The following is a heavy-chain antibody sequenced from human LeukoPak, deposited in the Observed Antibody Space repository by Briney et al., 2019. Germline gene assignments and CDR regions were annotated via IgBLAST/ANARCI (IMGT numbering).Heavy chain of an antibody. CDR3: ARPYYYDSRIDP. Sequence: SETLSLTCTVSGGSISSGDYYWSWIRQPPGKGLEWIGYMYYSGSTYYNPSLKSRVTISVDTSKNQFSLKLSSVTAADTSVYYCARPYYYDSRIDPWGQGTLVTVSS. D-gene: IGHD3-22*01. CDR2: MYYSGST. V-gene: IGHV4-30-4*01. CDR1: GGSISSGDYY. J-gene: IGHJ5*02.